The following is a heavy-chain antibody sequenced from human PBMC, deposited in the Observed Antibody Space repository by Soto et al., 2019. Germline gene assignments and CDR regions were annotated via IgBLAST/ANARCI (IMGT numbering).Heavy chain of an antibody. D-gene: IGHD6-13*01. CDR1: GFTFSSNW. CDR2: IKQDGSEK. J-gene: IGHJ4*02. Sequence: EVQLVESGGGLVQPGGSLRLSCAASGFTFSSNWMSWVRQAPGKGLEWVANIKQDGSEKYYVDSVKGRFTISRDNAKNSLYLQMNSLRAEDTAVYYCARDTRGIAAAGSHYWGQGTLVTVSS. CDR3: ARDTRGIAAAGSHY. V-gene: IGHV3-7*01.